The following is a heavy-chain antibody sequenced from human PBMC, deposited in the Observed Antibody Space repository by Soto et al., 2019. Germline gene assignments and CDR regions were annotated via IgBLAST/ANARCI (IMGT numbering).Heavy chain of an antibody. V-gene: IGHV4-4*02. CDR3: ARDPGYCYGHEFDY. Sequence: SETLSLTCAVSGGSISSSNWWSWVRQPPGKGLEWIGGIYHSGSTNYNPSLKSRVTISVDKSKNQFSLKLSSVTAADTAVYYCARDPGYCYGHEFDYWGQGTLVTVSS. D-gene: IGHD5-18*01. CDR2: IYHSGST. J-gene: IGHJ4*02. CDR1: GGSISSSNW.